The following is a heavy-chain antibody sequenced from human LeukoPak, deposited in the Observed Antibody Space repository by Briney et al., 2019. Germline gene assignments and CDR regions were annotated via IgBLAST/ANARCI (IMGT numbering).Heavy chain of an antibody. Sequence: GGSLRLSCAASGFTFSSYWMSWVRQAPGKGLEWVANIKQDGSEKYYVDSVKGRFTISRDNAKNSLYLQMNSLRAEDTAVYYCARDAGATTHYYYMDVWGKGTTVTISS. CDR1: GFTFSSYW. CDR3: ARDAGATTHYYYMDV. V-gene: IGHV3-7*01. J-gene: IGHJ6*03. D-gene: IGHD1-26*01. CDR2: IKQDGSEK.